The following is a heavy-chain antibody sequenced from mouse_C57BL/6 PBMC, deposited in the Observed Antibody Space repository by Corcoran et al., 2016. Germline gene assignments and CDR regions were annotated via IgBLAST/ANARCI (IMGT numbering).Heavy chain of an antibody. D-gene: IGHD1-1*01. CDR1: GYTITDYN. CDR3: ARSRGIHSSLFDY. J-gene: IGHJ2*01. CDR2: INPNNGGT. V-gene: IGHV1-26*01. Sequence: EVQLQQSGPELVKPGATVKITCKASGYTITDYNMNWVKKSHGKSLEWIGDINPNNGGTSYNQKFKGKSTLTVDKSSSTGYMELRSLTSEDSAVYYCARSRGIHSSLFDYWGQGTTLTVSS.